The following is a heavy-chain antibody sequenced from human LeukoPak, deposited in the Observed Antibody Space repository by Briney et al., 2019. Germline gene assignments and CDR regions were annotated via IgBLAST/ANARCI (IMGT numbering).Heavy chain of an antibody. J-gene: IGHJ4*02. CDR3: AKHRPYCGGDCYFSLDY. CDR1: GFRFSSYA. V-gene: IGHV3-23*01. Sequence: GGSLRLSCAASGFRFSSYAMSWVRQAPGKGLEWVSPINGSGSNTFYADSVKGRFIISRDNSKKKLYLQMNSLRAEDTAVYYCAKHRPYCGGDCYFSLDYWGQGTLVTASS. D-gene: IGHD2-21*02. CDR2: INGSGSNT.